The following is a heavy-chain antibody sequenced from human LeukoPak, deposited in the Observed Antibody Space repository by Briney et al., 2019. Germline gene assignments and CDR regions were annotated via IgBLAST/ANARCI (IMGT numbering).Heavy chain of an antibody. V-gene: IGHV4-61*01. CDR1: GGSISSSSYY. Sequence: SETLSLTCTVSGGSISSSSYYWSWIRQSPGKGLEWIGYIYYSGSTNYNPSLKSRVTISVDTSKNQFSLKLSSVTAADTAVYYCARDSGYYYGMDVWGQGTTVTVSS. D-gene: IGHD3-10*01. CDR3: ARDSGYYYGMDV. CDR2: IYYSGST. J-gene: IGHJ6*02.